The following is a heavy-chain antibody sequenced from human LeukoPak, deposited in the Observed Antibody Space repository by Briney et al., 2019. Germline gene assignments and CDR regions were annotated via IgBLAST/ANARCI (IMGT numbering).Heavy chain of an antibody. CDR2: ISWNSGSI. D-gene: IGHD6-13*01. J-gene: IGHJ4*02. CDR1: GFTFDDYA. Sequence: GGSLRLSCAASGFTFDDYAMHWVRHAPGKGLEWVSGISWNSGSIGYADSVKGRFTISRDNAKNSLYLQMNSLRAEDTALYYCAKELAAAGIGIDYWGQGTLVTVSS. V-gene: IGHV3-9*01. CDR3: AKELAAAGIGIDY.